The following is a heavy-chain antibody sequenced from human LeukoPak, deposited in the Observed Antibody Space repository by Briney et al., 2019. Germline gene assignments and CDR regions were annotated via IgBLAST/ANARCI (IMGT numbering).Heavy chain of an antibody. J-gene: IGHJ5*02. CDR1: GGSISSTTYY. V-gene: IGHV4-39*02. Sequence: SETLSLTCTVSGGSISSTTYYWSWIRQPPGKGLEWIATIYYSGSTYHNPNLQSPLTISVDTSKNHFSLRLSSVTAADTAVYYCARGGSGGWYEGWFDPWGQGTLVTVSS. CDR2: IYYSGST. CDR3: ARGGSGGWYEGWFDP. D-gene: IGHD6-19*01.